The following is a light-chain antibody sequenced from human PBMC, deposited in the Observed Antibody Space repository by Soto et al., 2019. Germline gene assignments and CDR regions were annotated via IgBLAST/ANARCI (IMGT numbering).Light chain of an antibody. Sequence: EIVLTQSPGTLSLSPGERATLSCRASQSVSSSYLAWYQQKPGQAPRLLIYGASSRATGIPDRFSGSGSGTDFTLTISRLEPEDFAVYYYQQYGSSPPITFGQVTRLEIK. V-gene: IGKV3-20*01. CDR3: QQYGSSPPIT. CDR2: GAS. CDR1: QSVSSSY. J-gene: IGKJ5*01.